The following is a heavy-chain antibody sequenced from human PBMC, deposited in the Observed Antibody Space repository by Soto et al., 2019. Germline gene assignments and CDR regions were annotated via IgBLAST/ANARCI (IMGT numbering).Heavy chain of an antibody. Sequence: EDLKISFKGSGYILTRYWISWVLQMPLKVLEWRGRIDPIDSYTNYSPSFQVHVTISADKSISTAYLQGSSLKASDTAMYYCASQQTNCTNGVCYSAGSGMDVWGQGTTVTV. CDR1: GYILTRYW. J-gene: IGHJ6*02. CDR3: ASQQTNCTNGVCYSAGSGMDV. V-gene: IGHV5-10-1*01. CDR2: IDPIDSYT. D-gene: IGHD2-8*01.